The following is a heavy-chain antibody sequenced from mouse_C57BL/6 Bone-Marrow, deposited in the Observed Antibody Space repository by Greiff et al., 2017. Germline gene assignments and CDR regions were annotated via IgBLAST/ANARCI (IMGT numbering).Heavy chain of an antibody. CDR2: IYPGSGNT. J-gene: IGHJ4*01. D-gene: IGHD1-1*01. CDR1: GYSFTSYY. Sequence: QVQLQQSGPELVKPGASVKISCKASGYSFTSYYIHWVKQRPGQGLEWIGWIYPGSGNTKYNEKFKGKATLTADTSSSTAYMQLSSLTSEESAVYYCARRILRYAMDYWGQGTSVTVSS. V-gene: IGHV1-66*01. CDR3: ARRILRYAMDY.